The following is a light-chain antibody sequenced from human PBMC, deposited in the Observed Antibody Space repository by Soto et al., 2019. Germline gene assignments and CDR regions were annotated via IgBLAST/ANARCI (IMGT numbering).Light chain of an antibody. J-gene: IGLJ1*01. CDR3: AAWDDSLNRV. Sequence: QSVLTQPPSASGTPGQRVTISCSGSGSNIGSNTVNWYQQLPGTAPKLLIYSNNQRPSGVPDRFSGSKSGTSASLAISGLQSEDEADYYCAAWDDSLNRVFGTGTKLTVL. CDR2: SNN. V-gene: IGLV1-44*01. CDR1: GSNIGSNT.